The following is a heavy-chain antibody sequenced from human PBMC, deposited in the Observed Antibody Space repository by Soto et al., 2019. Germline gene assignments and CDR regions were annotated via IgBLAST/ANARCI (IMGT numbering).Heavy chain of an antibody. CDR2: ISSSGSTI. CDR1: GFTFSSYE. J-gene: IGHJ4*02. CDR3: PRDHPSGSYYFFDY. D-gene: IGHD1-26*01. V-gene: IGHV3-48*03. Sequence: PGGSLRLSCAASGFTFSSYEMNWVRQAPGKGLEWVSYISSSGSTIYYADSVKGRFTISRDNAKNSLYLQMNSLRAEDTAVYYCPRDHPSGSYYFFDYWGQGTLVTVSS.